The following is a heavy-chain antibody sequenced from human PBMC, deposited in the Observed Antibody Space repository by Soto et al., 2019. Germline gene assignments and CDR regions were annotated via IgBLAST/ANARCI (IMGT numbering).Heavy chain of an antibody. D-gene: IGHD1-1*01. CDR3: ASLTMATTTGYYYGMDV. CDR1: GGTFSSYA. V-gene: IGHV1-69*13. Sequence: ASVKVSCKASGGTFSSYAISWVRQAPGQGLEWMGGIIPIFGTANYAQKFQGRVTITADESTSTAYMELSSLRSEDTAVYYCASLTMATTTGYYYGMDVWGQGTTVTVSS. CDR2: IIPIFGTA. J-gene: IGHJ6*02.